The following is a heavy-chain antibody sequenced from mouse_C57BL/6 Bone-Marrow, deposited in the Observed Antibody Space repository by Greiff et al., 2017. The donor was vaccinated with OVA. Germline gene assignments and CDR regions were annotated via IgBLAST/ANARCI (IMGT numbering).Heavy chain of an antibody. CDR3: ARGGFYYSNYVGWYFDV. CDR1: GYTFTSYW. V-gene: IGHV1-64*01. D-gene: IGHD2-5*01. J-gene: IGHJ1*03. Sequence: QVQLQQPGAELVKPGASVKLSCKTSGYTFTSYWMHWVKQRPGQGLEWIGMIHPNSGSNNYNEKFKSKATLTVDKSSSTAYMQLSSLTSEDSAVYYCARGGFYYSNYVGWYFDVWGTGTTVTVSS. CDR2: IHPNSGSN.